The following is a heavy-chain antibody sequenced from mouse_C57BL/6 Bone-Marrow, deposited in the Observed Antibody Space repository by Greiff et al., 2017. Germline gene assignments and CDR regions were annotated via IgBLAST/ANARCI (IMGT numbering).Heavy chain of an antibody. V-gene: IGHV1-5*01. D-gene: IGHD1-1*01. Sequence: VQLQQSGTVLARPGASVKMSCKTSGYTFTSYWMHWVKQRPGQGLEWIGAIYPGNSDTSYNQKFKGKAKLTAVTSASTAYMELSSLTHEDSAVYYGTRIGYGSSWGFAYWGQGTLVTVSA. CDR1: GYTFTSYW. CDR3: TRIGYGSSWGFAY. J-gene: IGHJ3*01. CDR2: IYPGNSDT.